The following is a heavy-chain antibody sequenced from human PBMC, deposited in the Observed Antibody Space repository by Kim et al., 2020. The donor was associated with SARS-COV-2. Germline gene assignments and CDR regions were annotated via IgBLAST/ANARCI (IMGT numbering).Heavy chain of an antibody. D-gene: IGHD3-10*01. CDR3: ARSLGRITMVRGVIGGDY. J-gene: IGHJ4*02. Sequence: KSRVTISVDTSKNQFSLKLSSVTAADTAVYYCARSLGRITMVRGVIGGDYWGQGTLVTVSS. V-gene: IGHV4-34*01.